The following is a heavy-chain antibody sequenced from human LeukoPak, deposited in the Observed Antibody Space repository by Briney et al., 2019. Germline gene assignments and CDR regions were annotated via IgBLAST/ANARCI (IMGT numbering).Heavy chain of an antibody. CDR2: IYYSGST. D-gene: IGHD6-19*01. Sequence: SETLSLTCTVSGGSISSSSYYWGWIRQPPGKGLEWIGSIYYSGSTYNNPSLKSRVTISVDTSKNHFSLKLSSVTAADTAVYYCARSRGGQWRYYYYYMDVWGKGTTVTVSS. J-gene: IGHJ6*03. CDR3: ARSRGGQWRYYYYYMDV. V-gene: IGHV4-39*07. CDR1: GGSISSSSYY.